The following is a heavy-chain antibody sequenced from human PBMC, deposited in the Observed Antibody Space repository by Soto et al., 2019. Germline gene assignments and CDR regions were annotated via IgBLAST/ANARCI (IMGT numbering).Heavy chain of an antibody. CDR3: ARVVTNWFDP. D-gene: IGHD2-21*01. V-gene: IGHV4-4*07. CDR2: IYNGLNT. CDR1: GTSISSYY. Sequence: ETLSLTCTVSGTSISSYYWSWIRQPAGKGLEWIGRIYNGLNTNYNPALKSRVTMSVDTSKNQFSLNLTSVTAADTAVYYCARVVTNWFDPWGQGTLVTVS. J-gene: IGHJ5*02.